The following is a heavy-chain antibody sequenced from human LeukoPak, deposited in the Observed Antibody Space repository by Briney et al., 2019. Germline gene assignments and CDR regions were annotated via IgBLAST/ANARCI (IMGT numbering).Heavy chain of an antibody. D-gene: IGHD5-24*01. J-gene: IGHJ3*01. CDR3: ARDSSGLHNNFDYAFDF. CDR2: ISSSGSTL. Sequence: PGGSLRLSCAAPGFTFSSYEMNWVRQAPGRVLEWVSYISSSGSTLYYADSVKGRFTISRDNAKNSLYLQMNSLRAEDTAVYYCARDSSGLHNNFDYAFDFWGQGTLVVVS. CDR1: GFTFSSYE. V-gene: IGHV3-48*03.